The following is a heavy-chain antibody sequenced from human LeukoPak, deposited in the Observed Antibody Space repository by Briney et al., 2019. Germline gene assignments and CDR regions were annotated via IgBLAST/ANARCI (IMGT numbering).Heavy chain of an antibody. J-gene: IGHJ1*01. D-gene: IGHD6-13*01. Sequence: GGSLRLSCAASGFTFSSYSMNWVRQAPGKGLEWVSSISSSSSYIYYTDSVKGRFTISRDNAKNSLYLQMNSLRAEDTAVYYCARDWPTIAAAGTIPEYFQHWGQGTLVTVSS. CDR2: ISSSSSYI. CDR3: ARDWPTIAAAGTIPEYFQH. V-gene: IGHV3-21*01. CDR1: GFTFSSYS.